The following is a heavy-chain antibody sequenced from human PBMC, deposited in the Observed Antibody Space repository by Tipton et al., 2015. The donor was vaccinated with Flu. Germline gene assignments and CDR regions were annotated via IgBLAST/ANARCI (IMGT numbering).Heavy chain of an antibody. CDR3: ARGPYYDSSGGHDY. Sequence: TLSLTCTVSGGSISSGGYFWSWIRQHPGRGLEWIGYIYYSGSTYYNPSLKSRVTISVDTSKNQFSLKLGSVTAADTAVYYCARGPYYDSSGGHDYWGQGTLVTVSS. V-gene: IGHV4-31*03. J-gene: IGHJ4*02. CDR2: IYYSGST. D-gene: IGHD3-22*01. CDR1: GGSISSGGYF.